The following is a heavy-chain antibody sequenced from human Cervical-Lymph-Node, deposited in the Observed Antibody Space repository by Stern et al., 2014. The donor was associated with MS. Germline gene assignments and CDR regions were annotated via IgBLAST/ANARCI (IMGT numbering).Heavy chain of an antibody. CDR2: IYPDDSDI. V-gene: IGHV5-51*01. CDR1: GYTFTNNW. Sequence: EVQLVQSGAEVKKPGESLKISCKGSGYTFTNNWIAWVRQMPGKGLEWMGIIYPDDSDIRYSPSLQGQVTISADKSISTASLQCSSLKAADSPVYYWARHPPRRKWDDPNYGMDVWGQGTTVTVSS. CDR3: ARHPPRRKWDDPNYGMDV. J-gene: IGHJ6*02. D-gene: IGHD1-1*01.